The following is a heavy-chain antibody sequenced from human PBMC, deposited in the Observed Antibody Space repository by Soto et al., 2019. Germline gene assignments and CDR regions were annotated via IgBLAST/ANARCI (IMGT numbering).Heavy chain of an antibody. V-gene: IGHV3-23*01. Sequence: PGGSLRLSCAASGFRFIRSGMTWVRQAPGMRLESVAGIGGSGRNTYYADSVKGRCTISRDNCKNTLFLQMNSLRDEDTAIYYCAKDGLSDSPSAIDYWGQGTRVTVSS. D-gene: IGHD6-13*01. CDR3: AKDGLSDSPSAIDY. J-gene: IGHJ4*02. CDR1: GFRFIRSG. CDR2: IGGSGRNT.